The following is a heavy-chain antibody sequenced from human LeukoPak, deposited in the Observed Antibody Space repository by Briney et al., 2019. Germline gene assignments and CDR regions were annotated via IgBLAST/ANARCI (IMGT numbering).Heavy chain of an antibody. Sequence: ASVKVSCKASGYTFTSYGISWVRQAPGQGLEWMGGISAYNGNTNYAQTLQGRVPMTTDTSPSTAYMELRSLRSDDTAVYYCARDLGDTAMTATGDYFDYWGQGTLVTVSS. CDR3: ARDLGDTAMTATGDYFDY. CDR2: ISAYNGNT. V-gene: IGHV1-18*01. CDR1: GYTFTSYG. D-gene: IGHD5-18*01. J-gene: IGHJ4*02.